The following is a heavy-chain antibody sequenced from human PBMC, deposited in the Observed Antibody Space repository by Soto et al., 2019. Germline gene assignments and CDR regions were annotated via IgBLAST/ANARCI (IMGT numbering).Heavy chain of an antibody. CDR1: GGSISSYY. CDR2: IYYSGST. J-gene: IGHJ5*02. CDR3: ARQVNDYGDYDWFDP. V-gene: IGHV4-59*08. D-gene: IGHD4-17*01. Sequence: QVQLQESGPGLVKPSETLSLTCTVSGGSISSYYWSWIRQPPGKGLEWIGYIYYSGSTNYNPSLKSRVTTPVDTSKNQFSLKLSSVTAADTAVYYCARQVNDYGDYDWFDPWGQGTLVTVSS.